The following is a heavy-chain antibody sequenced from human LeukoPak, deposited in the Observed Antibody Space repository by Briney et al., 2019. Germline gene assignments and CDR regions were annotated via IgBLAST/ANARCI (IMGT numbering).Heavy chain of an antibody. J-gene: IGHJ4*02. Sequence: PSETLSLTCAVYGGSFSGYYWSWIRQPPGKGLERIGGINHSGSTNYNPSLKSRVTISVDTSKNQFSLKLSSVTAADTAVYYCARGLPYYDFWSGYYTVCYFDYWGQGTLVTVSS. CDR3: ARGLPYYDFWSGYYTVCYFDY. CDR1: GGSFSGYY. D-gene: IGHD3-3*01. CDR2: INHSGST. V-gene: IGHV4-34*01.